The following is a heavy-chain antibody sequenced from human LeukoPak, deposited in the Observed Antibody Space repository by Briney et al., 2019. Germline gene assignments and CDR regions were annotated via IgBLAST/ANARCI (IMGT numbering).Heavy chain of an antibody. CDR3: ARVRWELGNWFDP. D-gene: IGHD1-26*01. Sequence: GGSLRLSCAASGFTFSGYWMHWVRQAPGKGLVWVSRINSDGSSTNYADSVKGRFTISRDNAKNTLYLQMNSLRAEDTAVYYCARVRWELGNWFDPWGQGTLVTVSS. CDR1: GFTFSGYW. CDR2: INSDGSST. J-gene: IGHJ5*02. V-gene: IGHV3-74*01.